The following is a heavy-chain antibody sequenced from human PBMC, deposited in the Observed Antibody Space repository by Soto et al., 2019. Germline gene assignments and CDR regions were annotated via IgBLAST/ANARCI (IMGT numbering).Heavy chain of an antibody. J-gene: IGHJ4*02. CDR2: INPKSGGT. V-gene: IGHV1-2*02. Sequence: QVQLVQSGAEVKKPGAPVKVSCKASGYTFTDYYIHWVRQAPGQGLEWMGWINPKSGGTKYAQKFQGRVTMSRGTSINTAYMELRRLRSDDTAVYYCAATFDSGSYDFGGHPWWGQGTLVTVSA. D-gene: IGHD2-21*01. CDR1: GYTFTDYY. CDR3: AATFDSGSYDFGGHPW.